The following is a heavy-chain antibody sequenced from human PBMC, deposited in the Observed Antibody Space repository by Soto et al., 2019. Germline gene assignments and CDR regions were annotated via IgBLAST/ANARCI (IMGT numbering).Heavy chain of an antibody. CDR1: GYTFTGYY. V-gene: IGHV1-2*04. J-gene: IGHJ6*02. Sequence: ASVKVSCKASGYTFTGYYMHWVRQAPGQGLEWMGWINPNSGGTNYAQKFQGWVTMTRDTSISTAYMELSRLRSDDTAVYYCARERGSYYGMDVCGPAPTVTLSS. D-gene: IGHD1-26*01. CDR2: INPNSGGT. CDR3: ARERGSYYGMDV.